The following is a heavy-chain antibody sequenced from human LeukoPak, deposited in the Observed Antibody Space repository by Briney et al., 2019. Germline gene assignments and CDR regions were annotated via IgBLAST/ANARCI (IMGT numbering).Heavy chain of an antibody. CDR3: ASYRGRQVEYSSSPPFDY. V-gene: IGHV4-34*01. J-gene: IGHJ4*02. D-gene: IGHD6-6*01. Sequence: SETLSLTCAVYGGSFSGYYWSWIRQPPGKGLEWIGEINHSGSTNYNPSLKSRVTISVDTSKNQFSLKLSSVTAADTAVYYCASYRGRQVEYSSSPPFDYWGQGTLVTVSS. CDR1: GGSFSGYY. CDR2: INHSGST.